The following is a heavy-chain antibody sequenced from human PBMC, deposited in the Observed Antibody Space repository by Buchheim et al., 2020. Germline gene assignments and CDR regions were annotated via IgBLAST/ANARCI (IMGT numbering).Heavy chain of an antibody. Sequence: QVQLVQSGAEEKKPGASVKVSCKASGYTFTGYYMHWVRQAPGQGLEWMGWFNPTSGGTNYAQKFQGRVTMTRDTSISTAYMERSRLRSDDTAVYYCARDDDFCSGYYKYWGQGTL. CDR2: FNPTSGGT. D-gene: IGHD3-3*01. V-gene: IGHV1-2*02. J-gene: IGHJ4*02. CDR1: GYTFTGYY. CDR3: ARDDDFCSGYYKY.